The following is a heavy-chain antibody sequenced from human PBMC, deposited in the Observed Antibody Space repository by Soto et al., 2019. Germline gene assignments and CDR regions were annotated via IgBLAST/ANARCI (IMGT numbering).Heavy chain of an antibody. CDR3: ARGIRMKVAVPGDALDKYYFDS. Sequence: QVQLQQWGAGLLKPSETLSLTCAVYGGSFSGYYWSWIRQPPGKGLEWIAEINHSGRTNYNPSLKIRVAISVDTTMNQFPLRPRSVPAADTAVFFCARGIRMKVAVPGDALDKYYFDSWGQGTLVIVSS. CDR1: GGSFSGYY. D-gene: IGHD3-22*01. V-gene: IGHV4-34*01. J-gene: IGHJ4*02. CDR2: INHSGRT.